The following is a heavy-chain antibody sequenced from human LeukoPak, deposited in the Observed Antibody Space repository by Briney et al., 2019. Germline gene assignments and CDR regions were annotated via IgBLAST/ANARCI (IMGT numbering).Heavy chain of an antibody. D-gene: IGHD1-26*01. CDR1: GFTFKSYA. J-gene: IGHJ4*02. V-gene: IGHV3-23*01. Sequence: GGSLRLSCAASGFTFKSYAMSWVRQAPGKGLEWVSGISGTGGGTYYADSVKGRFTISRDNSRATLYLQINSLRAEDTALYFCARDSGLGGFFFDYWGQGSLVTVSS. CDR2: ISGTGGGT. CDR3: ARDSGLGGFFFDY.